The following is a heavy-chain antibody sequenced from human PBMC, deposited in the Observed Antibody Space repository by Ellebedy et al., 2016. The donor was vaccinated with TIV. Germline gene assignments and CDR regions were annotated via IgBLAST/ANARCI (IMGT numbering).Heavy chain of an antibody. CDR3: AKARKVGDRYYFDY. CDR2: ISGSGANT. J-gene: IGHJ4*02. V-gene: IGHV3-23*01. CDR1: GFTFSSYA. Sequence: GGSLRLSXAASGFTFSSYAINWVRQTPGKGLEWVSAISGSGANTLYTDSVKGRFTLSRDNSKNTVDLHMNSLRGEDTALYYCAKARKVGDRYYFDYWGQGTLVTVSS.